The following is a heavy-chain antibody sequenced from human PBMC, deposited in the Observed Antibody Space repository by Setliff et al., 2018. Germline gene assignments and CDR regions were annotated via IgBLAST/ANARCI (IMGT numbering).Heavy chain of an antibody. J-gene: IGHJ3*02. V-gene: IGHV4-4*07. CDR1: GGSISNYY. Sequence: SKTLSLTCTVSGGSISNYYWSWIRQPAGKGLEWIGRIYTSGSTNYNPSLKSRVTMSVDTSKNQFSLKLSSVTAADTAVYYCARKGISALSGAFDMWGQGTMVTVSS. CDR2: IYTSGST. D-gene: IGHD1-26*01. CDR3: ARKGISALSGAFDM.